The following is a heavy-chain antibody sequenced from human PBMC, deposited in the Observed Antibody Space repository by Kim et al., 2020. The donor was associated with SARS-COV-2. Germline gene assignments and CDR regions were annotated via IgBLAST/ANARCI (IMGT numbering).Heavy chain of an antibody. CDR3: ATERGICGSGSYGLFDY. CDR1: GYTFTGYY. J-gene: IGHJ4*02. V-gene: IGHV1-2*02. Sequence: ASVKVSCKASGYTFTGYYMHWVRRAPGQGLEWMGWINPNSGGTNYAQKFQGRVTMTRDTSISTAYMELSRLRSDDTAVYYCATERGICGSGSYGLFDYWGQGTLVTVSS. D-gene: IGHD3-10*01. CDR2: INPNSGGT.